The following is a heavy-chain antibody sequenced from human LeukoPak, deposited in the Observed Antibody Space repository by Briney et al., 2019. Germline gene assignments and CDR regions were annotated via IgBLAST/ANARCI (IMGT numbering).Heavy chain of an antibody. V-gene: IGHV4-59*11. D-gene: IGHD6-19*01. CDR1: GGSISSHY. Sequence: SETLSLTCTVSGGSISSHYRSWIRQAPGKGLEWIGYMYYSGSTNYNPSLKSRVTISVDTSKNQFSLKLSSVTAADTAVYYCARLIGDIAVSGTSWFDPWGQGTLVTVSS. CDR3: ARLIGDIAVSGTSWFDP. CDR2: MYYSGST. J-gene: IGHJ5*02.